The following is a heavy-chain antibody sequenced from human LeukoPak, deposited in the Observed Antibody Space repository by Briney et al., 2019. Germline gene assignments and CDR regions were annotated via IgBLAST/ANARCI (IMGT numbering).Heavy chain of an antibody. CDR3: ARDLDMTTVTGAFDI. Sequence: GASVKVSCKASGYTFTGYYMHWVRQAPGQGLEWMGWINPNSGGTNYAQKFQGRVTMTRDTSISTAYMELSGLRSDDTAVYYCARDLDMTTVTGAFDIWGQGTMVTVSS. J-gene: IGHJ3*02. D-gene: IGHD4-17*01. V-gene: IGHV1-2*02. CDR1: GYTFTGYY. CDR2: INPNSGGT.